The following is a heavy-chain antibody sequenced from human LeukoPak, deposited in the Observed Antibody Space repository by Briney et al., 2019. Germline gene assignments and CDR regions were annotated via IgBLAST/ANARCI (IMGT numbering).Heavy chain of an antibody. Sequence: GGSLRLSCAASGFTFSAYYMAWLRQAPGKGLEWISHISGDSSDRQYADSVKGRFTISRDNAKNSLDLQKSSLRADDTAVYYCARGGSSRFDQWGQGTLVTVSS. CDR2: ISGDSSDR. J-gene: IGHJ4*02. D-gene: IGHD6-13*01. V-gene: IGHV3-11*06. CDR1: GFTFSAYY. CDR3: ARGGSSRFDQ.